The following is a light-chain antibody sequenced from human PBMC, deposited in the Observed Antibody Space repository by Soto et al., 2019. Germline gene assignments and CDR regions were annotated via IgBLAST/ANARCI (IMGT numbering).Light chain of an antibody. CDR1: SSDVGGYNY. Sequence: SELSRVGYECRSPLQPNNITKTGTSSDVGGYNYVSWYRQHPGRAPKLMIYDVSNRPSGVSNRFSGSKSGNTASLTISGLQAEDEADYYCSSYTRSSTYVFGTGTKVTVL. V-gene: IGLV2-14*01. CDR3: SSYTRSSTYV. J-gene: IGLJ1*01. CDR2: DVS.